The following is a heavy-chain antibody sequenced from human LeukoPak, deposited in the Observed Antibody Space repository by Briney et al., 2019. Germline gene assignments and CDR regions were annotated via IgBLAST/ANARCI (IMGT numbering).Heavy chain of an antibody. Sequence: SQTPSLTCDISGDSVSRSGVAWNWIRQSPSRGLEWLGRTYYGSNEYSVSMRGRITIGTDASNNHFSLQLNSMTPDDTAMYYCARGQNSAFDVWSQGTMVTVSS. D-gene: IGHD1-7*01. J-gene: IGHJ3*01. V-gene: IGHV6-1*01. CDR2: TYYGSN. CDR1: GDSVSRSGVA. CDR3: ARGQNSAFDV.